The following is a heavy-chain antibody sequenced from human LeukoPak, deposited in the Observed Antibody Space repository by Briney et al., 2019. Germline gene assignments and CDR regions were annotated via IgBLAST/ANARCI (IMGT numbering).Heavy chain of an antibody. J-gene: IGHJ4*02. CDR1: GFTFSKYW. CDR3: ATKQWLAPPPDS. Sequence: GGSLRLSCAASGFTFSKYWMLWVRQAPGKGLDRVSRINTDGTVTTYADSVKGRFTVSRDNADNTMFLQMNSVRDEDTAVYYCATKQWLAPPPDSWGQGTPVTVSS. CDR2: INTDGTVT. D-gene: IGHD6-19*01. V-gene: IGHV3-74*01.